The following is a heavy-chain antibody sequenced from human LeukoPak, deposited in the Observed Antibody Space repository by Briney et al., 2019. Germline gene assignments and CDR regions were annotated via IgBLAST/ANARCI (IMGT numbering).Heavy chain of an antibody. V-gene: IGHV3-64*03. Sequence: GGSLRLSCSASGFPFSSYAMHWVRQAPGKGLECVSAISDSGGSTYYADTVKGRFTISRDNSKNTLYLQMSSLRAEGTAVYFCVRGYSFGPYGMDVWGQGTTVTVSS. J-gene: IGHJ6*02. CDR3: VRGYSFGPYGMDV. D-gene: IGHD2-15*01. CDR2: ISDSGGST. CDR1: GFPFSSYA.